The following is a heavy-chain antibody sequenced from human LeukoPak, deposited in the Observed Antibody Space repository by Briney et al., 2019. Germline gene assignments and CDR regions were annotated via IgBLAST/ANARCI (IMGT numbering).Heavy chain of an antibody. Sequence: GGSLRLSCAASGFTFSSYGMHWVRQAPGKGLEWVAFIRYDGGNKYYADSVKGRFTISRDNSKNTLYLQMNSLRAEDTAVYYCAKDNSAATLYWGQGTLVTVSS. D-gene: IGHD2-15*01. V-gene: IGHV3-30*02. CDR3: AKDNSAATLY. CDR2: IRYDGGNK. CDR1: GFTFSSYG. J-gene: IGHJ4*02.